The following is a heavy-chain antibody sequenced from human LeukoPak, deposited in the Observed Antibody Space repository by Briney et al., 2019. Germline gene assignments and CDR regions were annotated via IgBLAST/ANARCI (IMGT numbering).Heavy chain of an antibody. CDR1: GFIFTDYG. J-gene: IGHJ5*01. CDR3: ARGGNIMIRGVLSPDGIFDS. CDR2: VSSDGLET. V-gene: IGHV3-30*01. D-gene: IGHD3-10*01. Sequence: GGSLRLSCAASGFIFTDYGVHWVRQTPGKGLEWVAAVSSDGLETDYADSVKGRFTLSRDNSKNLLYLQMTNLRPDDTAVYYCARGGNIMIRGVLSPDGIFDSWGQGTLVIVSS.